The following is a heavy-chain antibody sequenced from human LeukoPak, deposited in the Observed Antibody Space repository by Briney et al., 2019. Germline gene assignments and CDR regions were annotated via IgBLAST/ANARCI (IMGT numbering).Heavy chain of an antibody. CDR2: INPNSGGT. J-gene: IGHJ3*02. Sequence: ASVKVSCKASGYSFTGYYMHWVRQAPGQGLEWMGWINPNSGGTNYAQKFQGRVTLIRDTSISTAYMDLSRLRSDDTAVYYCARDYYDSSGFGAFDIWGQGTMVTVSS. D-gene: IGHD3-22*01. CDR1: GYSFTGYY. CDR3: ARDYYDSSGFGAFDI. V-gene: IGHV1-2*02.